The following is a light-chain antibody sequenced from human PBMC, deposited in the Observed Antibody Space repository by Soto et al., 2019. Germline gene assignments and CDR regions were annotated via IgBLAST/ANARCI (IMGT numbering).Light chain of an antibody. CDR3: PHYNSYSYA. J-gene: IGKJ1*01. Sequence: DIQMTQSPSTLSGSVGDRVTITCRASQTISSWLAWYQQKPGKAPKLLIYKASTLKSGVPSRFSGSGSGKEFTLTISSLQPDDFATYYCPHYNSYSYAFGQGTKVEIX. CDR1: QTISSW. CDR2: KAS. V-gene: IGKV1-5*03.